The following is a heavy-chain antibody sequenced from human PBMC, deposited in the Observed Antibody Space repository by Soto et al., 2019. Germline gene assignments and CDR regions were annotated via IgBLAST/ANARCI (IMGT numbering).Heavy chain of an antibody. V-gene: IGHV3-33*01. J-gene: IGHJ5*02. CDR2: IWYDGSNK. Sequence: GGSLRLSCAASGFTFSSYGMHWVRQAPGKGLEWVAVIWYDGSNKYYVDSVKGRFTISRDNAKNSLYLQMNSLRAEDTAVYYCARDLLGDYGSFDPWGQGTLVTVSS. CDR3: ARDLLGDYGSFDP. D-gene: IGHD4-17*01. CDR1: GFTFSSYG.